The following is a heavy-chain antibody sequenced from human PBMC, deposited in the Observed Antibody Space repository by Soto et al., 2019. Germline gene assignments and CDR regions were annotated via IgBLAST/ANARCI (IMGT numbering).Heavy chain of an antibody. V-gene: IGHV3-23*01. Sequence: VQLLESGGGLVQPGGSLRLSCAASGFTFNTDSMAWVRQAPGKGLAWISGLSGGAANTFYADSVRGRFTISVDHSRNTVYLQMNSLRVEDTAVYYCARWDGYGDEWGQGTLVTVSS. CDR1: GFTFNTDS. D-gene: IGHD5-12*01. CDR3: ARWDGYGDE. J-gene: IGHJ4*02. CDR2: LSGGAANT.